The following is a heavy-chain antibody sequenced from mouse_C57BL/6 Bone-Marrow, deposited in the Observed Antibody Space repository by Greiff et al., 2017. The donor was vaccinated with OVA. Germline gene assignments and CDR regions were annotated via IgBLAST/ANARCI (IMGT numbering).Heavy chain of an antibody. CDR3: PTPDGYYYFDY. D-gene: IGHD2-3*01. Sequence: VQLQQSGAELVRPGASVKLSCTASGFNIKDDYMHWVKQRPEQGLEWIGWIDPENGDTEYASKFQGKATITADTSSNTAYLQLSSLTSEDTAVYYCPTPDGYYYFDYWGQGTTLTVSS. CDR1: GFNIKDDY. V-gene: IGHV14-4*01. CDR2: IDPENGDT. J-gene: IGHJ2*01.